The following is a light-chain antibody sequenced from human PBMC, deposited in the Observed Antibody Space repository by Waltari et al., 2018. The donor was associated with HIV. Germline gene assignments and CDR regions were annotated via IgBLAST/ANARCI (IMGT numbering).Light chain of an antibody. V-gene: IGLV1-51*01. CDR3: GTWDGGLVGARYV. CDR2: NNN. Sequence: QSVLRQPPSVSPAPGQKVTISCSVSSSNLGNNYVSWYQQLPGTAPKLLFLNNNQRPAGIPDRFYGCKSGKSATQGTTGLQTGDEAPYYCGTWDGGLVGARYVFGTVTKVTV. CDR1: SSNLGNNY. J-gene: IGLJ1*01.